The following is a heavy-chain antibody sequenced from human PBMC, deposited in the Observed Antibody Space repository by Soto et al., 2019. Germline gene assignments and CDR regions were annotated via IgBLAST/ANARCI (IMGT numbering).Heavy chain of an antibody. D-gene: IGHD6-19*01. CDR3: TTEAVAGTPNADY. CDR2: IKSRTDGGTS. CDR1: GLIFSKAW. Sequence: GGSLRLSCAASGLIFSKAWINWVRQAPGKGLEWVGRIKSRTDGGTSDYGAPAKGRFAISRDDSRNTVYMQMNSLKIEDTAVYYCTTEAVAGTPNADYWGQGTLVTVSS. J-gene: IGHJ4*02. V-gene: IGHV3-15*07.